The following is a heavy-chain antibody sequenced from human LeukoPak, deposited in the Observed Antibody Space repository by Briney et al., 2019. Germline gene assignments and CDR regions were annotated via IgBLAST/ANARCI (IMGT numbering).Heavy chain of an antibody. CDR1: GGSIRSTHW. CDR2: IYHSGNT. J-gene: IGHJ4*02. CDR3: ARGLVAGPKYYFDS. D-gene: IGHD6-19*01. V-gene: IGHV4-4*02. Sequence: PSGTLSLTCAISGGSIRSTHWWSWVRQPPGKGLEWIGEIYHSGNTNYNPSLKSRVTISVDKSKNQFSLKLSSVTAADTALYFCARGLVAGPKYYFDSWGQGTLVTVSS.